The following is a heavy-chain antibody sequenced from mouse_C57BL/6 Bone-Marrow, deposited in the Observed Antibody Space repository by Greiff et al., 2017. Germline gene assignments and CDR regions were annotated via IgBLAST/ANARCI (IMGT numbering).Heavy chain of an antibody. CDR1: GYTFTSYW. D-gene: IGHD1-1*01. CDR3: ASAYYGSFFDY. CDR2: IHPNSGST. V-gene: IGHV1-64*01. J-gene: IGHJ2*01. Sequence: QVQLKQPGAELVKPGASVKLSCKASGYTFTSYWMHWVKQRPGQGLEWIGMIHPNSGSTNYNEKFKSKATLTVDKSSSTAYMQLSSLPSEDSAVYYCASAYYGSFFDYWGQGPTLTVSS.